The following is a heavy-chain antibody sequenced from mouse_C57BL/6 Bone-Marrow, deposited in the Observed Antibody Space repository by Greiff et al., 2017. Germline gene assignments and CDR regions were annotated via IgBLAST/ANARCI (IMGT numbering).Heavy chain of an antibody. CDR1: EYEFPSHD. D-gene: IGHD3-2*02. CDR2: INSDGGSP. J-gene: IGHJ2*01. Sequence: EVKLVESGGGLVQPGESLKLSCESNEYEFPSHDMSWVRKTPEKRLELVAAINSDGGSPSYPDPMERRFSISRDKTRKTLYLQMSSLRSEDTALYYCARQLRLPDYWGQGTTLTVSS. V-gene: IGHV5-2*01. CDR3: ARQLRLPDY.